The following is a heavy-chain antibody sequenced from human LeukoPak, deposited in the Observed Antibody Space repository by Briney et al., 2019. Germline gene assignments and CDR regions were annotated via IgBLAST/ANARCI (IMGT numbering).Heavy chain of an antibody. D-gene: IGHD2-2*01. V-gene: IGHV1-46*01. CDR3: ARDLRVVPAAIGY. CDR2: INPSGSTV. CDR1: GYTFTNYY. J-gene: IGHJ4*02. Sequence: ASVKVSCKASGYTFTNYYMHCVRQASGQGLEWMGVINPSGSTVTYAQKFQGIATMTWDTSTSTVYMELSSLRSDDTAVYYCARDLRVVPAAIGYWGQGAVVTVSS.